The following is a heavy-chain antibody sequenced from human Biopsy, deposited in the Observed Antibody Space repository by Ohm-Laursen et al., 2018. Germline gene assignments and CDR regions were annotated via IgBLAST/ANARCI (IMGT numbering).Heavy chain of an antibody. Sequence: TLSLTCAVNGESSSGYFWNWIRQPPGKGLEWIGEINQSGSTKYNPSLKRRATLSADSSNSQFPLRLTSVTAADTAIYYCARGSGYFKLDVWGQGTTVTVSS. CDR1: GESSSGYF. CDR3: ARGSGYFKLDV. CDR2: INQSGST. D-gene: IGHD5-12*01. J-gene: IGHJ6*02. V-gene: IGHV4-34*01.